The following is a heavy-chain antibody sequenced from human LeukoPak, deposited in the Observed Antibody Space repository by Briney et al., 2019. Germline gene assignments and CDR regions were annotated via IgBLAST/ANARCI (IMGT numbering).Heavy chain of an antibody. Sequence: GASVKVSCKASGYTFSDYYMHWVRQAPGQGLEWMGWVNPNSGGTNYAQKFQGRFTMTGDTSINTAYMEVSGLRSDDTAVYYCSRGAPTIAMTGTGLDYWGQGTLVAVSS. CDR1: GYTFSDYY. D-gene: IGHD6-19*01. V-gene: IGHV1-2*02. CDR2: VNPNSGGT. J-gene: IGHJ4*02. CDR3: SRGAPTIAMTGTGLDY.